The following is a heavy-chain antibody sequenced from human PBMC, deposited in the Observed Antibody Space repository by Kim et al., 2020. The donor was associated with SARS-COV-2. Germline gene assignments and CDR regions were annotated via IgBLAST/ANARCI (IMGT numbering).Heavy chain of an antibody. CDR3: ARDSRVAYSDYMWLNYAGGGRDY. J-gene: IGHJ4*02. V-gene: IGHV3-7*01. D-gene: IGHD3-16*01. CDR2: IKEDGSEK. Sequence: GGSLRLSCAVSGFTFGTYCMSWVRQAPGKGLEWVASIKEDGSEKYYLDSVRGRFTISRDTATNSLFLQMNGLRAEETAVYYCARDSRVAYSDYMWLNYAGGGRDYWGQGTLVTVSS. CDR1: GFTFGTYC.